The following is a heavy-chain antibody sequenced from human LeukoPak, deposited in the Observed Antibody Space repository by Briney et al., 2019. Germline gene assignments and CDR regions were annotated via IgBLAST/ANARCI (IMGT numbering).Heavy chain of an antibody. CDR3: ARDLYGGTSATFDY. CDR2: INPNSGGT. CDR1: GYTFTGYY. Sequence: GASVTVSCKAPGYTFTGYYMHWVRQAPGQGLEWMGWINPNSGGTYYAQKFQGRVTMTSDTSISTAYMELSRLISDNTAVYYCARDLYGGTSATFDYWGQGTLVTVSS. J-gene: IGHJ4*02. V-gene: IGHV1-2*02. D-gene: IGHD4-23*01.